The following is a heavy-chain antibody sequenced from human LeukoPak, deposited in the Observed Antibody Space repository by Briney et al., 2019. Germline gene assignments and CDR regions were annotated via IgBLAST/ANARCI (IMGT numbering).Heavy chain of an antibody. CDR3: ARVDDRGGPTFDY. V-gene: IGHV4-59*01. D-gene: IGHD3-10*01. J-gene: IGHJ4*02. Sequence: PSETLSLTCTVSGGSISSYYWSWIRQPPGKGLEWIGYIYYSGSTNYNPSLKSRVTISVDTSKNQFSLKLSSVTAADTAVYYRARVDDRGGPTFDYWGQGTLVTVSS. CDR2: IYYSGST. CDR1: GGSISSYY.